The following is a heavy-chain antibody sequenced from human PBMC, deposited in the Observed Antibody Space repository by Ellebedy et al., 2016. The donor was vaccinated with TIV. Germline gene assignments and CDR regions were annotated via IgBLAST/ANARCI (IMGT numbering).Heavy chain of an antibody. CDR2: INPSGGSA. J-gene: IGHJ4*02. D-gene: IGHD3-9*01. V-gene: IGHV1-46*04. Sequence: ASVKVSCKPSGYTFSRYDIHWVRQPPGQGLEWMGIINPSGGSANYAQKLQGRVTMTRDTSTRTVYMELSRLRFEDTAVYFCARDGMTGLDYWGQGTLVTVSS. CDR1: GYTFSRYD. CDR3: ARDGMTGLDY.